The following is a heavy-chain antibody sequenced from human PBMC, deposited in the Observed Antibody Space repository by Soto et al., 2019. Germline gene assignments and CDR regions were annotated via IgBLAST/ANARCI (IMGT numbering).Heavy chain of an antibody. J-gene: IGHJ4*02. CDR1: GGSIISSSYY. CDR2: IYYSGST. D-gene: IGHD3-16*01. Sequence: LETQSLTCPFSGGSIISSSYYWGWIRQPPGKGLEWIGSIYYSGSTYYNPSLKSRVTISVDTSKNQFSLKLSSVTAADTAVYYCARDLIPRSPYFDYWGQGTLVTVSS. CDR3: ARDLIPRSPYFDY. V-gene: IGHV4-39*07.